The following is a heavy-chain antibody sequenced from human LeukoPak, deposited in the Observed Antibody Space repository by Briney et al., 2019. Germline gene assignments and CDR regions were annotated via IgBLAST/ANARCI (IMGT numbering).Heavy chain of an antibody. J-gene: IGHJ4*02. CDR3: ARDLSYSSSWYYFDH. CDR2: ISSSSSYI. Sequence: GGSLRLSCAASGFTFSSYSMNWVRQAPGKGLEWVSSISSSSSYIYYADSVKGRFTISRDNAKNSLYLQMNSLRAEDTAVYYCARDLSYSSSWYYFDHWGQGTLVTVSS. D-gene: IGHD6-13*01. V-gene: IGHV3-21*01. CDR1: GFTFSSYS.